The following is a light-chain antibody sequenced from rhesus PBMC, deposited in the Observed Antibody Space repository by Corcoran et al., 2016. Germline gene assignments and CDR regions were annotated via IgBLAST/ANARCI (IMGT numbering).Light chain of an antibody. Sequence: IVMTQSPATLSLSPGERATLSCGSSQSVSSGLAWYQQKPGQAPRLLFYGVFTRATGIPDRFSGSGSETVFTLRISSLEPEDCAVYYCQQYSKWPLTFGGGTKVEIK. CDR1: QSVSSG. J-gene: IGKJ4*01. CDR3: QQYSKWPLT. CDR2: GVF. V-gene: IGKV3-42*03.